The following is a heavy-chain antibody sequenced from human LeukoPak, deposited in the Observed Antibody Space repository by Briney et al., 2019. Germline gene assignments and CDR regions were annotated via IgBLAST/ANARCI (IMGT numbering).Heavy chain of an antibody. CDR3: ARQSASYPWRSWFDP. Sequence: PSETLSLTCTLSGGSISNYYWSWLRQPPGKGLEWIGYIYYSGTTNYNPSLKSRVTLSVDTSRKQFSLKLSSVTAADTAVYYCARQSASYPWRSWFDPWGHGTLVTVSS. CDR2: IYYSGTT. D-gene: IGHD3-16*01. J-gene: IGHJ5*02. CDR1: GGSISNYY. V-gene: IGHV4-59*01.